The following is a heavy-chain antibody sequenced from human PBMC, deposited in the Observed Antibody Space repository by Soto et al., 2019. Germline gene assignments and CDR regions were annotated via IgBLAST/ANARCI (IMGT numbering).Heavy chain of an antibody. V-gene: IGHV1-8*01. CDR2: MNPNSGNT. CDR3: ASPHYADGYNWFDP. Sequence: AASVKVSCKASGYTFTRYDINWVRQANGQGLEWMGWMNPNSGNTGYAQKFQGRVTMTRNTSISTAYMELSSLRSEDTAVYYCASPHYADGYNWFDPWGQGTLVTVSS. J-gene: IGHJ5*02. D-gene: IGHD4-17*01. CDR1: GYTFTRYD.